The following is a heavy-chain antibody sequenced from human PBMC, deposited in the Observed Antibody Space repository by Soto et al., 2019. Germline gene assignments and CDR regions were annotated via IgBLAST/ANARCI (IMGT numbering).Heavy chain of an antibody. V-gene: IGHV4-4*02. D-gene: IGHD3-16*01. CDR1: GASIRGSKW. CDR2: IYHSGTT. CDR3: ARDKANVGGYNQLDP. Sequence: SDTLSLTCAVSGASIRGSKWWSWVRQPPGKGLEWIGDIYHSGTTNYNPSLKSRVTMSVDKSKNQFSLNLTSVTAADTAVYYCARDKANVGGYNQLDPWGPGTMVTVYS. J-gene: IGHJ5*02.